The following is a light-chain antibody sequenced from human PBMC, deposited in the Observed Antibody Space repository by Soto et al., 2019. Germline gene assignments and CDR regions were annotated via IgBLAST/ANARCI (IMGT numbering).Light chain of an antibody. V-gene: IGLV2-11*01. CDR2: DVS. CDR3: CSYAGSYSYV. CDR1: SSDVGGYNY. Sequence: QSVLTQPRSVSGSSGQSVTISCTGTSSDVGGYNYVSWYQQHPGKAPKLMIYDVSKRPSGVPDRFSGSKSGNTASLTISGLQAEDEADYYCCSYAGSYSYVFGTGTKVPVL. J-gene: IGLJ1*01.